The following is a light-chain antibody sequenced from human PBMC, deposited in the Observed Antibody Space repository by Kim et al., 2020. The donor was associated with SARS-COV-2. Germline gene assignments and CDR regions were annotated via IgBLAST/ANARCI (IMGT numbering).Light chain of an antibody. CDR2: DVS. J-gene: IGLJ3*02. V-gene: IGLV2-14*03. CDR3: SSFTSSSTWV. CDR1: NSDVGGYNY. Sequence: GQSITISCTGTNSDVGGYNYVSWYQQHPGKAPKLMIYDVSNRPSGVSNHFSGSKSGNTASLTISGLQAEDEADYYCSSFTSSSTWVFGGGTQLTVL.